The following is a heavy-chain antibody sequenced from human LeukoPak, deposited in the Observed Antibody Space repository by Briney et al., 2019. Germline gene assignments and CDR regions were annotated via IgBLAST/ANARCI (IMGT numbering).Heavy chain of an antibody. J-gene: IGHJ5*02. CDR1: GFTFTSYG. Sequence: GRSLRLSCAASGFTFTSYGMHWVRQAPGKGLEWVAVIWYDGSNKYYADSVKGRFTISRDNAKNSLYLLMNSLRAEDTAVYYCARRGTTYCTVDSCHPNWFDPWGQGTLVTVSS. CDR2: IWYDGSNK. D-gene: IGHD2-15*01. V-gene: IGHV3-33*01. CDR3: ARRGTTYCTVDSCHPNWFDP.